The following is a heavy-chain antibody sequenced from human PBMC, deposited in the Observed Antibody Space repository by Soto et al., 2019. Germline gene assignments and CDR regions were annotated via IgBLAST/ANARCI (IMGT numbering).Heavy chain of an antibody. Sequence: ASVKVSCEASGYTFTSYAMHWVRQAPGQRLEWMGWINAGNGNTKYSQKFQGRVTITRDTSASTAYMELSSLRSEDTAVYYCARETRGYSSSWYPYYFDYWGQGTLVTVSS. CDR2: INAGNGNT. V-gene: IGHV1-3*01. J-gene: IGHJ4*02. D-gene: IGHD6-13*01. CDR3: ARETRGYSSSWYPYYFDY. CDR1: GYTFTSYA.